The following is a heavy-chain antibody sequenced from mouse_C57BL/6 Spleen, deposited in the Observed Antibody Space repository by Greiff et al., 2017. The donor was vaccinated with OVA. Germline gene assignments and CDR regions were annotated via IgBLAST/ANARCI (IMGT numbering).Heavy chain of an antibody. D-gene: IGHD4-1*01. CDR1: GYTFTSYW. CDR3: AREGTGTSIYYFDY. J-gene: IGHJ2*01. V-gene: IGHV1-59*01. Sequence: VQGVESGAELVRPGTSVKLSCKASGYTFTSYWMHWVKQRPGQGLEWIGVIDPSDSYTNYNQKFKGKATLTVDTSSSTAYMQLSSLTSEDSAVYDCAREGTGTSIYYFDYWGQGTTLTVSS. CDR2: IDPSDSYT.